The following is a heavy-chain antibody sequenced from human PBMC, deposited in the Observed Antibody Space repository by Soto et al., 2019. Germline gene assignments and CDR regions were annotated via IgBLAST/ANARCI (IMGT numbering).Heavy chain of an antibody. Sequence: QVQLQESGPGLVKPSQTLSLTCTVSGGSISSGGYYWSWIRQHPGNGLEWIGYIYYSGSTYYNPSLKSRVTISVDTSKNQFSLKLSSVTAADTAVYYCARARVDYYDFWSGYSPFDYWGQGTLVTVSS. V-gene: IGHV4-31*03. CDR2: IYYSGST. D-gene: IGHD3-3*01. J-gene: IGHJ4*02. CDR3: ARARVDYYDFWSGYSPFDY. CDR1: GGSISSGGYY.